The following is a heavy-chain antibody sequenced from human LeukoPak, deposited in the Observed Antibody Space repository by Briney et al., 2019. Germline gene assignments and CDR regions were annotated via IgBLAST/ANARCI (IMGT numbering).Heavy chain of an antibody. Sequence: SETLSLTRAVYGESLSGGYWSWIRQPPGKGLELIGEVDHYGSTNNNPSLKSRVTISVDTSKNQLSLRLYSVTSAHTAVYYCAGGQRKLPINGYWGQGSLATVSS. D-gene: IGHD2-8*01. J-gene: IGHJ4*02. CDR3: AGGQRKLPINGY. CDR2: VDHYGST. V-gene: IGHV4-34*01. CDR1: GESLSGGY.